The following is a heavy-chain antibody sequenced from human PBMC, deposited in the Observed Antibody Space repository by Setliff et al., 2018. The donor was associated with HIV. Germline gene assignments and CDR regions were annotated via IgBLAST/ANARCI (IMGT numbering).Heavy chain of an antibody. V-gene: IGHV4-39*01. CDR1: GGSISSTNYF. CDR2: IYYHGST. J-gene: IGHJ4*02. CDR3: VNPSGAMGDFDS. D-gene: IGHD3-16*01. Sequence: PSETLSLTCTVSGGSISSTNYFWGWIRQPPGKGLEWIGTIYYHGSTYYNPSLKSRVTISIDTSKNQFSLQLTSVTAADTAVYYCVNPSGAMGDFDSWGQGTLVTVLL.